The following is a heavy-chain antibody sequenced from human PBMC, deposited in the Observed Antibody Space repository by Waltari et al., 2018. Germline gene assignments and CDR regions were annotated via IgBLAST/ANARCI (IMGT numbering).Heavy chain of an antibody. J-gene: IGHJ4*02. CDR3: ARDRGRGLYLDS. D-gene: IGHD2-15*01. V-gene: IGHV4-4*02. CDR2: VRGDGRT. CDR1: GESMSSSYV. Sequence: QLQLQESGPGLVKPSGTLSLTCAVSGESMSSSYVWNWVRQPPGKGLEWMCQVRGDGRTNYNPSFASRLTISLDTSTDHFSLRLTSATAADTAVYYCARDRGRGLYLDSWGQGILVTVSP.